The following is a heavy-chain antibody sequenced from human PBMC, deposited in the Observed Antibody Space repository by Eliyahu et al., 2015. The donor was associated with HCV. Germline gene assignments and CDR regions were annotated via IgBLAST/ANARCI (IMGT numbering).Heavy chain of an antibody. CDR3: ARRSTVTSWYFDL. J-gene: IGHJ2*01. CDR1: GYRFSTYW. V-gene: IGHV5-51*03. CDR2: IYPGDSDT. D-gene: IGHD4-11*01. Sequence: EVQLVQSGAEVKKPGESLKISCEGSGYRFSTYWIGWVRQMPGKGLEWMGIIYPGDSDTRYSPSFQGQVTISADKSISTAYLQWTSLKASDTAIYYCARRSTVTSWYFDLWGRGTLVTVSS.